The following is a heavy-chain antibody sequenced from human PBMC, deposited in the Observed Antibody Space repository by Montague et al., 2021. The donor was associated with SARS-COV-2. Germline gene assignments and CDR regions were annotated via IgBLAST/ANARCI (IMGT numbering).Heavy chain of an antibody. CDR1: GGSFSGYY. D-gene: IGHD2-15*01. CDR3: ARGPVDDNCSGGSCYSRYYYGMDV. J-gene: IGHJ6*02. Sequence: SETLSLTCAVYGGSFSGYYWSWIRQPPEKGLEWIGEINHSGSTNXXPSLKSRVTISVDTSKNQFSLKLSSVTAADTAVYYCARGPVDDNCSGGSCYSRYYYGMDVWGQGTTVTVSS. V-gene: IGHV4-34*01. CDR2: INHSGST.